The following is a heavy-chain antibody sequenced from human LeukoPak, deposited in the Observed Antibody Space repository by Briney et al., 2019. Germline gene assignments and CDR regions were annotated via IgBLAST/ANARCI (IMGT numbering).Heavy chain of an antibody. Sequence: GGSLRLSCAASGFTFSSYEMNWVRQAPGKGLEWVGHIKSKAGGETTDYAAPVKGRFTISGDDAKNSLYLQMNSLKTEDTAVYYCARRLGSWGQGTLVTVSS. CDR3: ARRLGS. CDR2: IKSKAGGETT. V-gene: IGHV3-15*01. J-gene: IGHJ5*02. D-gene: IGHD5/OR15-5a*01. CDR1: GFTFSSYE.